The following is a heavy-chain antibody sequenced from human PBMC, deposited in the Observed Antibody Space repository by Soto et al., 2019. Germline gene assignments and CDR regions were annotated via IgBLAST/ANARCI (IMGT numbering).Heavy chain of an antibody. CDR1: GFTLSDYY. Sequence: QVQLVESGGGLVKPGGSLRLSCAASGFTLSDYYMSWIRQAPGKGLEWVSHISGSGNTIDYADSVKGRFTISRDNAKNSLYLQMNSLRDADTAVFYCARGRYALDYWGQGTRVTVSS. CDR3: ARGRYALDY. J-gene: IGHJ4*02. V-gene: IGHV3-11*01. CDR2: ISGSGNTI. D-gene: IGHD3-16*01.